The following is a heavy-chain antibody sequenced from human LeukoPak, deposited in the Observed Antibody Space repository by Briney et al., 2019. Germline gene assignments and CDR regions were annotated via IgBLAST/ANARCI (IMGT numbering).Heavy chain of an antibody. CDR2: IIPIFGTA. CDR3: AGRGALGELSWWYFDL. Sequence: SSVKVSFKASGGTFSSYAISWVRQAPGQGLEWMVGIIPIFGTANYAQKFQGRVTITTDESTSTAYMELSSLRSEDTAVYYCAGRGALGELSWWYFDLWGRGTLVTVSS. D-gene: IGHD3-16*02. CDR1: GGTFSSYA. J-gene: IGHJ2*01. V-gene: IGHV1-69*05.